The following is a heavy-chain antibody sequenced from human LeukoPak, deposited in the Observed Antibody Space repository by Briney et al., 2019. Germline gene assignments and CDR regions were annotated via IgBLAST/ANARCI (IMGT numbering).Heavy chain of an antibody. D-gene: IGHD3-3*01. V-gene: IGHV1-18*01. J-gene: IGHJ6*02. CDR1: GYXFTNYG. Sequence: ASVKVSCKASGYXFTNYGMTWVRQAPGQGLEWMGWISGYNGNTNYAQKFQGRVTMTRDTSISTAYMELSRLRSDDTAVYYCARDLFLEWLYPGYYYYGMDVWGQGTTVTVSS. CDR2: ISGYNGNT. CDR3: ARDLFLEWLYPGYYYYGMDV.